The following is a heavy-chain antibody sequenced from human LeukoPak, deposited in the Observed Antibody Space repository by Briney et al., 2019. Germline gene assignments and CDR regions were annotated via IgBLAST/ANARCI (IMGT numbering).Heavy chain of an antibody. CDR1: GGSMSTSSYY. J-gene: IGHJ4*02. CDR3: VRHFRYGWNEPFGY. D-gene: IGHD1-20*01. V-gene: IGHV4-39*01. CDR2: IYYSGST. Sequence: PSETLSLTCTVSGGSMSTSSYYWGWIRQPPGKGLEWIGSIYYSGSTYYNPSLKSRVTISVDTAKNQFSLRLRSATAADTAVYYCVRHFRYGWNEPFGYWGQGSLATVSS.